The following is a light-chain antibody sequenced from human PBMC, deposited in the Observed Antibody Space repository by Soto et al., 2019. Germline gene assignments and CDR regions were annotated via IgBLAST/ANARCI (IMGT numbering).Light chain of an antibody. CDR1: SIDIAPYNY. J-gene: IGLJ1*01. CDR2: EVS. CDR3: SSYTSSTTYV. Sequence: QSALTQPASVSGSPGQSLTISCTGTSIDIAPYNYVSWYQQHPGKAPKLIIYEVSYRPSGMSNRFSGSKSGNTASLPIPGLQAEDEADSYCSSYTSSTTYVFGTGTKVTVL. V-gene: IGLV2-14*01.